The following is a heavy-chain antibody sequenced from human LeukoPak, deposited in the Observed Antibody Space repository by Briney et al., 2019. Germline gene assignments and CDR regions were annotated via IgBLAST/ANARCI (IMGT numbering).Heavy chain of an antibody. Sequence: PGGSLRLSCAASGFTFSSYAMSWVRQAPGKGLEWVSAISGSGGSTYYADSVKGRFTISRDNSKNTLYLQMNSLRAEDPAVYYCAKSSMGWGLTAWPYYMDVWGKGTTVTVSS. V-gene: IGHV3-23*01. CDR3: AKSSMGWGLTAWPYYMDV. CDR1: GFTFSSYA. D-gene: IGHD2-21*02. CDR2: ISGSGGST. J-gene: IGHJ6*03.